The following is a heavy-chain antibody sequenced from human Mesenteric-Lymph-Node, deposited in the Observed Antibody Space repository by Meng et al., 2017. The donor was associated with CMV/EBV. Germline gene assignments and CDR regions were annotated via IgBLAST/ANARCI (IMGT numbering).Heavy chain of an antibody. Sequence: GGSLRLSCAVSGFTFSSHAMSWVRQAPGKGLEWVANIHQIGSDTFYVDSVRGRFTISRDNARNSLYLQMNNLRAEDTALYYCTKGPNSVYCANNVCSDDGFDAWGQGTMVT. D-gene: IGHD2-21*01. J-gene: IGHJ3*01. CDR3: TKGPNSVYCANNVCSDDGFDA. CDR1: GFTFSSHA. CDR2: IHQIGSDT. V-gene: IGHV3-7*01.